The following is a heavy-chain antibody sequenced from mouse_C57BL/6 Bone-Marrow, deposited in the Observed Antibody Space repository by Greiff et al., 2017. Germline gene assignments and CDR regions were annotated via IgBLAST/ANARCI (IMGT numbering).Heavy chain of an antibody. V-gene: IGHV1-54*01. Sequence: QVQLKQSGAELVRPGTSVKVSCKASGYAFTNYLIEWVKQRPGQGLEWIGVINPGSGGTNYNEKFKGKATLTADKSSSTAYMQLSSLTSEDSAVYFCARRGATTVVATDWYFDVWGTGTTVTVSS. D-gene: IGHD1-1*01. CDR1: GYAFTNYL. CDR2: INPGSGGT. J-gene: IGHJ1*03. CDR3: ARRGATTVVATDWYFDV.